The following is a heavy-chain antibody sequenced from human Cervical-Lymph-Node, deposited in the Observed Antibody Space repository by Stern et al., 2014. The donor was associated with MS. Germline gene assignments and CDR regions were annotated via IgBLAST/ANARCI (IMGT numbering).Heavy chain of an antibody. CDR3: ARRGENYHPHFDF. CDR2: ICESAPT. J-gene: IGHJ4*02. V-gene: IGHV4-39*01. Sequence: QVQLQESGPGLVKPSETLSLICTVSGGSISSSRHYWGWIRQPPGKGLEWIGMICESAPTYYTPTLKSRVTISVDTSKTQFSLKLGSATAADTAVYYCARRGENYHPHFDFWGQGTLVTVSS. CDR1: GGSISSSRHY. D-gene: IGHD4/OR15-4a*01.